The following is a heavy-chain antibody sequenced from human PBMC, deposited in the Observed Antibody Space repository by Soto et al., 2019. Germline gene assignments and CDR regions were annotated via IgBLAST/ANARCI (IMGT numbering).Heavy chain of an antibody. Sequence: GGSLRLSCAASGFAFSDYYMSWIRRAPGKGLEWVLYISSSGDIIYYADSVKGRFTISRDNAKNSLYLQMNSLRAEDTAVYYCARDLGYYDSSGYFDYWGQGTLVTVSS. CDR1: GFAFSDYY. V-gene: IGHV3-11*01. CDR3: ARDLGYYDSSGYFDY. D-gene: IGHD3-22*01. CDR2: ISSSGDII. J-gene: IGHJ4*02.